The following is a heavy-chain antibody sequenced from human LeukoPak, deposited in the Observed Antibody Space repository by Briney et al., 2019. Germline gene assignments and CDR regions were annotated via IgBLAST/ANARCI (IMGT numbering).Heavy chain of an antibody. CDR2: INHSGST. CDR3: ARGSNQIYYYYYMDV. Sequence: SETLSLTCGVYGGSFSGYYWSWIRQPPGKGLEWIGEINHSGSTNYNPSLKSRVTISVDTSKNQFSLKLSSVTAADTAVYYCARGSNQIYYYYYMDVWGKGTTVTVSS. D-gene: IGHD4-11*01. CDR1: GGSFSGYY. J-gene: IGHJ6*03. V-gene: IGHV4-34*01.